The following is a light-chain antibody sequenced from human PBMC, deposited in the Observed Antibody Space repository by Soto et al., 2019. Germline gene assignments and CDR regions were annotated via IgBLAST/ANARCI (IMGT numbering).Light chain of an antibody. J-gene: IGKJ1*01. CDR1: QDISNY. CDR3: QQYNSYSKM. V-gene: IGKV1-33*01. CDR2: DAS. Sequence: DIQMTQSPSSLSASVGDRVTITCQASQDISNYLNWYQQKPGKAPKLLIYDASNLETGVPSRFSGSGSGTEFTLTISSLQPDDFATYYCQQYNSYSKMFGQGTKVDIK.